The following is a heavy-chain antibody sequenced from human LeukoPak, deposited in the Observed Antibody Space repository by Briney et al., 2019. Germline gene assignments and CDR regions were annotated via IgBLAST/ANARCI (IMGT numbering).Heavy chain of an antibody. Sequence: ASVKVSCKASGYTFTSYYMHWVRQAPGQGLEWMGIINPSRGSTSQAQTFQGRVTMTRDMSTSTVSMELSSLRSEDTAVYYCARDGGDGYKANWFDTWGQGTLVTVSS. D-gene: IGHD5-24*01. CDR2: INPSRGST. V-gene: IGHV1-46*01. CDR1: GYTFTSYY. CDR3: ARDGGDGYKANWFDT. J-gene: IGHJ5*02.